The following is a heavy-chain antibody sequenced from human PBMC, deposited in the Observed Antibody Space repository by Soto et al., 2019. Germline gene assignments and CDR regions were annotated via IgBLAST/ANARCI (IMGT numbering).Heavy chain of an antibody. CDR1: GGSFSNFG. Sequence: ASVKVSCKASGGSFSNFGISWVRQAPGQGLEWMGGIVPVFGRPNYAQRFRGRLTITVDESTSTGYMELISLRSDDTAVYYCAREGSGYNFWGQGTQVTVSS. J-gene: IGHJ4*02. CDR2: IVPVFGRP. V-gene: IGHV1-69*13. D-gene: IGHD5-12*01. CDR3: AREGSGYNF.